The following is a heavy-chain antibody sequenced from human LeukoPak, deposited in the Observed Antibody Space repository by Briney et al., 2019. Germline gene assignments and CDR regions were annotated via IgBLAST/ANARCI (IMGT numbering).Heavy chain of an antibody. Sequence: ASAKVSCKASGYTFTGYYMHWVRQAPGQGLEWMGWINPNSGGTNYAQKFQGRVTMTRDTSISTAYMELSRLRSDDTAVYYCARGYYYDSSGSPFDPWGQGTLVTVSS. CDR3: ARGYYYDSSGSPFDP. CDR2: INPNSGGT. J-gene: IGHJ5*02. CDR1: GYTFTGYY. D-gene: IGHD3-22*01. V-gene: IGHV1-2*02.